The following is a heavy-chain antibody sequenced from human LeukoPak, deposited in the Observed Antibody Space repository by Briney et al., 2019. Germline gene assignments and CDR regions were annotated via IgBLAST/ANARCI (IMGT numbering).Heavy chain of an antibody. J-gene: IGHJ5*02. CDR2: IYYSGSI. Sequence: SETLSLTCTVSGGSISSYYWSWIRQPPGKGLERIGYIYYSGSINYNPSLKSRVTISVDTSKNQFSLKLSSVTAADTAVYYCARLEIPNWFDPWGQGTLVTVSS. CDR3: ARLEIPNWFDP. V-gene: IGHV4-59*08. CDR1: GGSISSYY. D-gene: IGHD1-1*01.